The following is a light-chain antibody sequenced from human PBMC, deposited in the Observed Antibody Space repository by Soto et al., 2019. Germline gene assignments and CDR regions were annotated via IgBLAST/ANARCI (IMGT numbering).Light chain of an antibody. J-gene: IGKJ1*01. V-gene: IGKV1-5*01. CDR1: QTLSSW. CDR2: DAS. Sequence: DIQMTQSPFTLSASVGDRVTITFRASQTLSSWLAWYQQIPGKAPKLQIYDASNLESGVPSRFSGSGSGTEFTLTISSLQPEDFAVYYCQQYENYWTFGQGTKVDI. CDR3: QQYENYWT.